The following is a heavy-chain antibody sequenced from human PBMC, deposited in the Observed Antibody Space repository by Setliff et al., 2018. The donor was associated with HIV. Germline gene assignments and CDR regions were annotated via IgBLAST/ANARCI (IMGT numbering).Heavy chain of an antibody. CDR3: AKGGPWGSGYFDF. Sequence: PGGSLRLSCAASGFTFSYYTMHWIRQTPDNGLEWVAVISYDGNSQYYADSVKGRFTISRANSRDTLYLQMNNLKAEDTAVYYCAKGGPWGSGYFDFWGYGMLVTVSS. CDR2: ISYDGNSQ. J-gene: IGHJ4*01. CDR1: GFTFSYYT. V-gene: IGHV3-30*04. D-gene: IGHD7-27*01.